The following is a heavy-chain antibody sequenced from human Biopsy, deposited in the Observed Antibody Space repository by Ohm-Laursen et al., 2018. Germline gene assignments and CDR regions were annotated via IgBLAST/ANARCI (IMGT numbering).Heavy chain of an antibody. CDR3: ARESALAGDFDS. V-gene: IGHV4-61*01. D-gene: IGHD6-19*01. CDR1: GASVTSGSYY. CDR2: ISNIGST. J-gene: IGHJ4*02. Sequence: SVTLSFTCTVSGASVTSGSYYWSWIRQHPGQGLEWLGCISNIGSTNYNPSLKSRVTISVDTSKKHFSLKMASVTAADTADYYCARESALAGDFDSWGQGTLVTVSS.